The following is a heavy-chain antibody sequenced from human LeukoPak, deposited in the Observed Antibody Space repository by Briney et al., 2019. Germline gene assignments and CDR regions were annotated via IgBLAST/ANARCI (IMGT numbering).Heavy chain of an antibody. CDR3: ARDRYSSSWYDY. CDR1: GGTFSSYA. V-gene: IGHV1-69*05. J-gene: IGHJ4*02. Sequence: ASVKVSCKASGGTFSSYAISWARQAPGQGLEWMGGIIPIFGTANYAQKFQGRVTITTDESTSTAYMELSSLRSGDTAVYYCARDRYSSSWYDYWGQGTLVTVSS. D-gene: IGHD6-13*01. CDR2: IIPIFGTA.